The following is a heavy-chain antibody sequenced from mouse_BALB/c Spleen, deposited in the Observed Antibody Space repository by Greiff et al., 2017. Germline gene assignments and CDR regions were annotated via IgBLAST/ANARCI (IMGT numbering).Heavy chain of an antibody. Sequence: VMLVESGPGLVAPSQSLSITCTVSGFSLTGYGVNWVRQPPGKGLEWLGMIWGDGSTDYNSALKSRLSISKDNSKSQVFLKMNSLQTDYTARYYCAREAARALYAMDYWGQGTAVTVSS. V-gene: IGHV2-6-7*01. CDR1: GFSLTGYG. D-gene: IGHD3-1*01. J-gene: IGHJ4*01. CDR3: AREAARALYAMDY. CDR2: IWGDGST.